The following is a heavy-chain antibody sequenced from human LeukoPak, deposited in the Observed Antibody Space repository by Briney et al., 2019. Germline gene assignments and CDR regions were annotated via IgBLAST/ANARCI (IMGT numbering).Heavy chain of an antibody. CDR3: AKRGVVIRVILVGFHKEAYYFDS. Sequence: GGSLRLSCAVSGITLSNYGMTWVRQAPGKGLEWVAGISDTGGRTNYADSVKGRFTISRDNPKNTLYLQMNSLRAEDTAVYLCAKRGVVIRVILVGFHKEAYYFDSWGQGALVTVSS. J-gene: IGHJ4*02. V-gene: IGHV3-23*01. CDR2: ISDTGGRT. CDR1: GITLSNYG. D-gene: IGHD3-22*01.